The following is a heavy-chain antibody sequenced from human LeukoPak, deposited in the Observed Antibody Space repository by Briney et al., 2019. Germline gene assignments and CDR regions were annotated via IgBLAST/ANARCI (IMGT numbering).Heavy chain of an antibody. CDR2: IKQDGSEK. J-gene: IGHJ4*02. D-gene: IGHD5-18*01. Sequence: GGSLRLSCAASGFTFSSYSMNWVRQAPGKGLEWVANIKQDGSEKYYVDSVKGRFTISRDNAKNSLYLQMNSLRAEDTAVYYCARKRGYNYGPFDYWGQGTLVTVSS. V-gene: IGHV3-7*01. CDR3: ARKRGYNYGPFDY. CDR1: GFTFSSYS.